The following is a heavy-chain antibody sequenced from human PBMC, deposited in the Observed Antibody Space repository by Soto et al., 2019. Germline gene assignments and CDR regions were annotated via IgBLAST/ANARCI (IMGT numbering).Heavy chain of an antibody. Sequence: XETLSLTFPVSGDSISSSSYYWGWIRQPPGKGLEWIGSVHSSGIAYYNPSLKSRVTISVDTSKNQFSLKLNSVTAADTAVYYCATTTGLAPGGSFNYWGQGTLVTVS. J-gene: IGHJ4*02. CDR3: ATTTGLAPGGSFNY. D-gene: IGHD6-13*01. CDR2: VHSSGIA. CDR1: GDSISSSSYY. V-gene: IGHV4-39*01.